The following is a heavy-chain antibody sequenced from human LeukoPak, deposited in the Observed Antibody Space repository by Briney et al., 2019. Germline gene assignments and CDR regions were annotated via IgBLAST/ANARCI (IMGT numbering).Heavy chain of an antibody. Sequence: GGSLRLSCAASGFTFRDSAMTWVRQAPGKGLQWVSLISFGGDNTYYADSVKGRFTISRDNAKNSLYLQMNSLRAEDTAVYYCARDPNPYCSSTSCYAELDYWGQGTLVTVSS. J-gene: IGHJ4*02. CDR2: ISFGGDNT. V-gene: IGHV3-21*01. CDR1: GFTFRDSA. D-gene: IGHD2-2*01. CDR3: ARDPNPYCSSTSCYAELDY.